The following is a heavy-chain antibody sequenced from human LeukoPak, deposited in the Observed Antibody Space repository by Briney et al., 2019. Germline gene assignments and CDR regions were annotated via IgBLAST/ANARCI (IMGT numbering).Heavy chain of an antibody. CDR3: ARRYCSSTSCYVFDY. V-gene: IGHV1-2*02. J-gene: IGHJ4*02. CDR2: INPNSGGT. Sequence: GASVKVSCKASGYTFTGYYMHWVRQAPGQGLEWMGWINPNSGGTNYAQKFQGRVTMTRDTSISTAYMELSRLRSDDTAVYYCARRYCSSTSCYVFDYWGQGTLVTVSS. CDR1: GYTFTGYY. D-gene: IGHD2-2*01.